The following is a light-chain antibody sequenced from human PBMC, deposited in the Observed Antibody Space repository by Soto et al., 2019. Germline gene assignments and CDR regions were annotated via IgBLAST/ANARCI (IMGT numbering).Light chain of an antibody. J-gene: IGKJ2*01. Sequence: EILVTQSPDTLSLSPGERATLSCRASQSVRNSYLAWYQQKPGQAPRLLIYGASGRASGITERFSGSGSGTDFTLTISSLEPEDFAVYYCHQYGSSPYTFGQGTKLEI. V-gene: IGKV3-20*01. CDR3: HQYGSSPYT. CDR2: GAS. CDR1: QSVRNSY.